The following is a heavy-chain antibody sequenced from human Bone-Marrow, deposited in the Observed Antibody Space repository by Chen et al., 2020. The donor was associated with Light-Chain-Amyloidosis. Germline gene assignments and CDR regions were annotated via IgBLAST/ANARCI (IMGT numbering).Heavy chain of an antibody. CDR2: IITIFGTA. CDR3: ASARRSYGAPSYYFDY. CDR1: GGTFSSYA. Sequence: QVQLVQSGAEVKKPGSSVKGSCKASGGTFSSYAISWVRQAPGQELEWMGGIITIFGTAHYAQKFQGRVTITADESTSTAYMELSSLRSEDTAVYYCASARRSYGAPSYYFDYWGQGTLVTVSS. D-gene: IGHD4-17*01. J-gene: IGHJ4*02. V-gene: IGHV1-69*01.